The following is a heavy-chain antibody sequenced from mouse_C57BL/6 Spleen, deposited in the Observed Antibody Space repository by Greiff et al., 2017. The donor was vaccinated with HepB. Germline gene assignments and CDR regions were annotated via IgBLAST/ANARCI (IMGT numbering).Heavy chain of an antibody. CDR1: GFTFSDYY. Sequence: EVKLMESEGGLVQPGSSMKLSCTASGFTFSDYYMAWVRQVPEKGLEWVANINYDGSSTYYLDSLKSRFIISRDNAKNILYLQMSSLKSEDTATYYCARDRTFDYWGQSTTLTVSS. CDR2: INYDGSST. J-gene: IGHJ2*01. CDR3: ARDRTFDY. V-gene: IGHV5-16*01.